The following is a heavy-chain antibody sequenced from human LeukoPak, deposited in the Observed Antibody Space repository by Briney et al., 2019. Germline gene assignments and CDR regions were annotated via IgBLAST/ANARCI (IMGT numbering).Heavy chain of an antibody. CDR1: GPMFSSYG. CDR2: IRDDGSNK. V-gene: IGHV3-30*02. D-gene: IGHD2-21*01. CDR3: AKSLQLLLIDY. Sequence: GGSLRLSCAASGPMFSSYGMHWVRQAPGKGLEWVAFIRDDGSNKYYADSVKGRFTISRDNSKNTLYLQMNSLRAEDTAVYYCAKSLQLLLIDYWGQGTLVTVSS. J-gene: IGHJ4*02.